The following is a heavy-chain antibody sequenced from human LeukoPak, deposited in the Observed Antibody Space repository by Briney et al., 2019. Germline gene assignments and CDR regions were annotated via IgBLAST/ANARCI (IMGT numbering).Heavy chain of an antibody. D-gene: IGHD6-6*01. J-gene: IGHJ4*02. Sequence: SSGGYYWSWIRQHPGKGLEWVSGMSWNSGSIGYADSVKGRFTISRDNAKNSLYLQMNSLRAEDTALYYCAKGTYSSSSGNLDYWGQGTLVTVSS. CDR3: AKGTYSSSSGNLDY. CDR2: MSWNSGSI. V-gene: IGHV3-9*01. CDR1: SSGGYY.